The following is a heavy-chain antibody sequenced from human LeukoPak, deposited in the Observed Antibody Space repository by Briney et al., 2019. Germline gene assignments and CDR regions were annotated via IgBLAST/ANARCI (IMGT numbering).Heavy chain of an antibody. J-gene: IGHJ1*01. Sequence: PSETLSLTCTVSGASISSYFWSWIRQPPGKGLEWIGYIYYTGTTSYNPSFKSRATTSVDTSKNQFSLQLTSVTAADTAVYFCARLLGCGSDCYYFRHWGQGTLVSVSS. CDR1: GASISSYF. D-gene: IGHD2-21*01. CDR3: ARLLGCGSDCYYFRH. CDR2: IYYTGTT. V-gene: IGHV4-59*08.